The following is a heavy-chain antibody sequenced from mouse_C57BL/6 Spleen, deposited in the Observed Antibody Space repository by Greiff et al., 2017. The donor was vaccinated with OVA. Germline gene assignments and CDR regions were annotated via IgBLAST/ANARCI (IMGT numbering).Heavy chain of an antibody. CDR3: ARGYYGSSYGWFAY. J-gene: IGHJ3*01. Sequence: DVKLVESGGGLVKPGGSLKLSCAASGFTFSDYGMHWVRQAPEKGLEWVAYISSGSSILYYADTVKGRFTISRDNAKNTLFLQMTSLRSEDTAMYYCARGYYGSSYGWFAYWGQGTLVTVSA. CDR2: ISSGSSIL. D-gene: IGHD1-1*01. CDR1: GFTFSDYG. V-gene: IGHV5-17*01.